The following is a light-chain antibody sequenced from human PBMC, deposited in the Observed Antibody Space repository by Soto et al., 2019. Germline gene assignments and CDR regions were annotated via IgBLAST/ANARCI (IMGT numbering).Light chain of an antibody. CDR3: ISYKTDATYV. J-gene: IGLJ1*01. Sequence: QSALTQPASVSGSPGQSITISCAGTRSDIGASNSVSWYQHLPGRPPTLIIYEATNRPSGVSERFSGSKTGDTSSLTISGLQADDDAEYFCISYKTDATYVFGSGTKLTVL. V-gene: IGLV2-14*01. CDR2: EAT. CDR1: RSDIGASNS.